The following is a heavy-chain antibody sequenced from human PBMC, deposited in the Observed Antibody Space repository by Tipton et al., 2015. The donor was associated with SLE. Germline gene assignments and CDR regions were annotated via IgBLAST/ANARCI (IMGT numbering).Heavy chain of an antibody. J-gene: IGHJ4*02. CDR3: AKDKARDGSYYGDY. CDR1: GFTFSSYA. V-gene: IGHV3-23*01. Sequence: SLRLSCAASGFTFSSYAMSWVRQSPGKGLEWVSAFSGSGGSTYYADSVKGRFTISRDNSKNTLYLQMNSLRAEDTAVYYCAKDKARDGSYYGDYWGQGTLVTVSS. D-gene: IGHD1-26*01. CDR2: FSGSGGST.